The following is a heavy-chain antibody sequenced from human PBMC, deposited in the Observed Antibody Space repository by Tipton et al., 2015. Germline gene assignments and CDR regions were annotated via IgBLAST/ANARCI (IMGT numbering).Heavy chain of an antibody. V-gene: IGHV4-59*01. Sequence: TLSLTCTVSSDSISKYYWSWIRQPPGKGLEWIGYIYYSGSTNYNPSLKSRVTISVDTSKNQFSLKLSSVTAADTAVYYCAREGGYCSGGSCYNRDYYYYGMDVWGQGTTVTVSS. CDR2: IYYSGST. CDR3: AREGGYCSGGSCYNRDYYYYGMDV. J-gene: IGHJ6*02. D-gene: IGHD2-15*01. CDR1: SDSISKYY.